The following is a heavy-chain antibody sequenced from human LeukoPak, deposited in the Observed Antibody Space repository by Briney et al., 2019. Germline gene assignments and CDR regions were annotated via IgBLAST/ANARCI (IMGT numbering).Heavy chain of an antibody. D-gene: IGHD6-19*01. CDR3: AKDGSIAVAGTYYYYMDV. J-gene: IGHJ6*03. CDR2: ISGSGGST. V-gene: IGHV3-23*01. CDR1: GFTFSSYA. Sequence: PGGSLRLSCAASGFTFSSYAMSWVRQAPGKGLEWVSAISGSGGSTYYADSVKGRFTISRDNSKNTLYLQMNSLRAEDTAVYYCAKDGSIAVAGTYYYYMDVWGKGTTVTVSS.